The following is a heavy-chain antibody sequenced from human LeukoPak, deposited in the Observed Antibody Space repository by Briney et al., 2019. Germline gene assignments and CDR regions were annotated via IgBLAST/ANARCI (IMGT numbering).Heavy chain of an antibody. Sequence: SETLSLTCAVYGGSFSGYYWSWIRQPPGKGLEWIGEINHSGSTNYNPSLKSRVTTSVDTSKNQFSLKLSSVTAADTAVYYCARGPYSSGLYYFDYWGQGTLVTVSS. CDR1: GGSFSGYY. D-gene: IGHD6-19*01. CDR2: INHSGST. J-gene: IGHJ4*02. V-gene: IGHV4-34*01. CDR3: ARGPYSSGLYYFDY.